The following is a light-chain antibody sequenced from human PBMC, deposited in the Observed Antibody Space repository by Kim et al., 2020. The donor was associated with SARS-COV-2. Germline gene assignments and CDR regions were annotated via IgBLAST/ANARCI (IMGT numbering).Light chain of an antibody. J-gene: IGLJ2*01. Sequence: SYELTQPPSVSVSPGQTASITCSGDKLEDKYVYWYQQKSGQSPVLVIYQDNRRPSGIPERFSGSNSGNTATLTISGTQTMDEADYYCQAWDSRAVVFGGGTKLTVL. CDR1: KLEDKY. CDR2: QDN. CDR3: QAWDSRAVV. V-gene: IGLV3-1*01.